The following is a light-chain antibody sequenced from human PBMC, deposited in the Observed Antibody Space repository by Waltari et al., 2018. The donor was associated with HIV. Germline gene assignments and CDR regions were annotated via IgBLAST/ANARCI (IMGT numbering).Light chain of an antibody. CDR2: DAS. V-gene: IGKV3-15*01. J-gene: IGKJ2*01. Sequence: EILMPQSPATLSVSPGERATLSCRASQRVSSNLAWYQQKPGQAPRLLVYDASTRATGIPARFSGSGSGTEFTLTISSLQSEDFAVYYCQQYNNWPPRDTFGQGTKLEIK. CDR3: QQYNNWPPRDT. CDR1: QRVSSN.